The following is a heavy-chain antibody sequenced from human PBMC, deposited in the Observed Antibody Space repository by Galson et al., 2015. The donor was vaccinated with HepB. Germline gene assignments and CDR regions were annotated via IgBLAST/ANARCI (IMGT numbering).Heavy chain of an antibody. Sequence: SVKVSRKASGYTFTSYGISWVRQAPGQGLEWMGWISAYNGNTNYAQKLQGRVTMTTDTSTSTAYMELRSLRSDDTAVYYCARADSSSWSRLYGMDVWGQGTTVTVSS. CDR1: GYTFTSYG. J-gene: IGHJ6*02. CDR3: ARADSSSWSRLYGMDV. V-gene: IGHV1-18*01. D-gene: IGHD6-13*01. CDR2: ISAYNGNT.